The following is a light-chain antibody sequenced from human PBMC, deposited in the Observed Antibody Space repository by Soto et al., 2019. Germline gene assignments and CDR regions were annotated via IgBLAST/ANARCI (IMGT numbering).Light chain of an antibody. CDR3: QQYGRSPA. Sequence: EIVLTQSPGTLSLSPGERATLSCRASQSVSSSYLAWYQQKPGQAPRLLIYGASSRATGIPDRFSGSGSGTDFTLTISRREPEDFAVSYCQQYGRSPAFGGGTKVEIK. J-gene: IGKJ4*01. CDR2: GAS. CDR1: QSVSSSY. V-gene: IGKV3-20*01.